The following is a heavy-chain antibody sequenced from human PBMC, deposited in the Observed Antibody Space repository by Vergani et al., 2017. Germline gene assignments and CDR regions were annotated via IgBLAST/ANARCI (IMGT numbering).Heavy chain of an antibody. CDR3: ALSGYYYDSSGYYPLNYFDY. D-gene: IGHD3-22*01. V-gene: IGHV3-9*01. Sequence: EVQLVESGGGLVQPGGSLRLSCAASGFTFSSYEMNWVRQAPGKGLEWVSGISWNSGSIGYADSVKGRFTISRDNAKNSLYLQMNSLRAEDTALYYCALSGYYYDSSGYYPLNYFDYWGQGTLVTVSS. CDR1: GFTFSSYE. CDR2: ISWNSGSI. J-gene: IGHJ4*02.